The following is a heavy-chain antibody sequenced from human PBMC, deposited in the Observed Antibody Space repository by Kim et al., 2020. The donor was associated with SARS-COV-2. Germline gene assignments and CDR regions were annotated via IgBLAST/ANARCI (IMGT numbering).Heavy chain of an antibody. CDR2: INPNSGGT. Sequence: ASVKVSCKASGYTFTGYYMHWVRQAPGQGLEWMGWINPNSGGTNYAQKFQGRVTMTRDTSISTAYMELSRLRSDDTAVYYCARGGWGSGSYFANDAFDIWGQGTMVTVSS. V-gene: IGHV1-2*02. D-gene: IGHD1-26*01. CDR3: ARGGWGSGSYFANDAFDI. J-gene: IGHJ3*02. CDR1: GYTFTGYY.